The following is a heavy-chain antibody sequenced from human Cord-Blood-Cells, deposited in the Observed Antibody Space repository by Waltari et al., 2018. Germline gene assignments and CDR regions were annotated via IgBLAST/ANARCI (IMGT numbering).Heavy chain of an antibody. D-gene: IGHD3-3*01. CDR3: ARDLNHDFWSGYYAGPDY. J-gene: IGHJ4*02. CDR2: INPNSGGT. V-gene: IGHV1-2*02. Sequence: MGWINPNSGGTNYAQKFQGRVTMTRDTSISTAYMELSRLRSDDTAVYYCARDLNHDFWSGYYAGPDYWGQGTLVTVSS.